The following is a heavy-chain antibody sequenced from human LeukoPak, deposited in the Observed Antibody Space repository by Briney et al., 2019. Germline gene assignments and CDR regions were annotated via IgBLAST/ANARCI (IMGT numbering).Heavy chain of an antibody. J-gene: IGHJ4*02. CDR1: GFTFSSYA. Sequence: PGGSLRLSCAGSGFTFSSYAMSWVRQAPGKGLEWVSAISGSGGSTYYADSVKGRFTISRDNSKNTLYLQMNSLRAEDTAVYYCVKAAAITIFGVVIVNFDYWGQGTLVTVSS. V-gene: IGHV3-23*01. CDR3: VKAAAITIFGVVIVNFDY. D-gene: IGHD3-3*01. CDR2: ISGSGGST.